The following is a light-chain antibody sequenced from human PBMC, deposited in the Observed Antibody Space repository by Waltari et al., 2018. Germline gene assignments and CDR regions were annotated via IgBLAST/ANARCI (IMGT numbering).Light chain of an antibody. Sequence: EIVMTQSPATLSVSPGERVTLSCRASQSVYTNLAWYQQKPGRAPRLLIYGASTRVTGIPDRFSGSGSGTEFTLSISSLQSEDFAIYYCQHYNDWPLFGQGTNLEIK. CDR1: QSVYTN. CDR3: QHYNDWPL. J-gene: IGKJ2*01. CDR2: GAS. V-gene: IGKV3-15*01.